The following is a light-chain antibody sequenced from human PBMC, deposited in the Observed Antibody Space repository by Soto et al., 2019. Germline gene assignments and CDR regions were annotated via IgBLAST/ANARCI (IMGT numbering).Light chain of an antibody. V-gene: IGLV2-23*01. J-gene: IGLJ1*01. CDR2: EGT. CDR3: CSYAGSATYV. Sequence: SALTQPASVSGSPGQSITISCTGTTSDVGSYSLVSWYQQHPGEAPKLMIYEGTKRPSGVSNRFSGSKSGNTASLTISGLQAEDEADYYCCSYAGSATYVFGTGTKGIVL. CDR1: TSDVGSYSL.